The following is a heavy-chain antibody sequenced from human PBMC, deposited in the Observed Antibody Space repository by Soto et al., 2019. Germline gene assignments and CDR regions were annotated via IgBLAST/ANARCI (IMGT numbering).Heavy chain of an antibody. V-gene: IGHV3-30*18. Sequence: PGGSLRLSCAASGFTFSSYGMHWVRQAPGKGLEWVAVISYDGSNKYYADSVKGRFTISRDNSKNTLYLQMNSLRADDTAVYYCAKDLSSSWTLDYWGQGTLVTVSS. J-gene: IGHJ4*02. D-gene: IGHD6-13*01. CDR1: GFTFSSYG. CDR2: ISYDGSNK. CDR3: AKDLSSSWTLDY.